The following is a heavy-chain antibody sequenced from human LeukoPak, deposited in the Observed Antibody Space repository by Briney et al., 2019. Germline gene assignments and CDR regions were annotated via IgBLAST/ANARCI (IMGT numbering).Heavy chain of an antibody. CDR1: GGSISSYY. J-gene: IGHJ6*03. CDR3: ARKPTVVTNYYYYCMDV. D-gene: IGHD4-23*01. V-gene: IGHV4-4*07. Sequence: SETLSLTCTVSGGSISSYYWSWIRQPAGKGLEWIGRIYTSGSTNYNPSLKSRVTMSVDTSKNQFSLKLSSVTAADTAVYYCARKPTVVTNYYYYCMDVWGKETTVTVSS. CDR2: IYTSGST.